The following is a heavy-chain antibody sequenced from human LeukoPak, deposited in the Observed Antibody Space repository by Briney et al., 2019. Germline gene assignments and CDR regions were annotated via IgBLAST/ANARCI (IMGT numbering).Heavy chain of an antibody. CDR1: GFTFSSYS. V-gene: IGHV3-48*01. J-gene: IGHJ4*02. D-gene: IGHD2/OR15-2a*01. CDR2: ISSSSSTI. Sequence: GGSQRLSCAASGFTFSSYSMNWVRQAPGKGLEWVSYISSSSSTIYYADSVKGRFTISRDNAKNSLYLQMNSLRAEDTAVYYCGRGESYFDYWGQGTLVTVSS. CDR3: GRGESYFDY.